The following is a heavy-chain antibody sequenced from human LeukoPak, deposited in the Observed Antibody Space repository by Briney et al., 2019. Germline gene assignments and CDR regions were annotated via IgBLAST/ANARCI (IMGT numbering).Heavy chain of an antibody. Sequence: SETLSLTCSVSGVSISSGSNYWGWIRQPPRKTLEWIGSIYSSGSTHYNPSLKSRVIILIDTAKNHFSLNLSSVTAADTAVYYCARSDGYGLVGIWGQGTMVTVSS. J-gene: IGHJ3*02. CDR1: GVSISSGSNY. V-gene: IGHV4-39*07. CDR2: IYSSGST. CDR3: ARSDGYGLVGI. D-gene: IGHD3-10*01.